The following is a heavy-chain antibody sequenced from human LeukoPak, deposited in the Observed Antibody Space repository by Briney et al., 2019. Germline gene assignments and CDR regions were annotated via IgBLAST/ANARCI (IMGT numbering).Heavy chain of an antibody. CDR2: ISSSSSTI. CDR1: GFTFSSYS. Sequence: GGSLRLSCAASGFTFSSYSMNWVRQAPGKGLEWVSYISSSSSTIYYADSVKGRFTISRDNAKNSLYLQMNSLRAEDTAVYYYARDQSGYDILTGYYQGGDDYWGQGTLVTVSS. D-gene: IGHD3-9*01. CDR3: ARDQSGYDILTGYYQGGDDY. J-gene: IGHJ4*02. V-gene: IGHV3-48*01.